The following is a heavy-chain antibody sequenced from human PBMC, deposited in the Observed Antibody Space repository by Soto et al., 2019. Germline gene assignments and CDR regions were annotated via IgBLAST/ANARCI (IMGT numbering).Heavy chain of an antibody. Sequence: QVQLVQSGAEVKKPGASVKVSCKASGYTFTGYYMHWVRQAPGQGLEWMGWINPNSGGTNYAQKFQGRVTMTRNTSISTAYMELSSLRSEDTAVYYCAIPYDYVWGSYRYDYWGQGTLVTVSS. CDR1: GYTFTGYY. D-gene: IGHD3-16*02. CDR3: AIPYDYVWGSYRYDY. CDR2: INPNSGGT. V-gene: IGHV1-2*02. J-gene: IGHJ4*02.